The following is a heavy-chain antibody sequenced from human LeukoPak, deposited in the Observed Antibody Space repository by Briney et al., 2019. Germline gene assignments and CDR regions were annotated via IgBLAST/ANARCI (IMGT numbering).Heavy chain of an antibody. V-gene: IGHV3-23*01. CDR1: GFTFGTYA. CDR2: ISASGGTT. CDR3: AKEGGSYRYFDY. J-gene: IGHJ4*02. Sequence: GGSLRLSCAVSGFTFGTYAMSWVRQAPGKGLEWVSTISASGGTTYYADSVKGRFTISRDNSKNTLYLQMNSLRAEDTAVYYCAKEGGSYRYFDYWGQGTLVTVSS. D-gene: IGHD1-26*01.